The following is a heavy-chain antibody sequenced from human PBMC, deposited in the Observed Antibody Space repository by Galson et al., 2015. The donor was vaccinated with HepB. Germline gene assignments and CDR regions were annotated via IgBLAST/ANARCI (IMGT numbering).Heavy chain of an antibody. J-gene: IGHJ4*02. CDR3: ARETPDTYYFDY. D-gene: IGHD2-15*01. CDR2: IFAGGGST. V-gene: IGHV1-46*01. Sequence: SVKVSCKASGDTFRNSAISWVRQAPGQGLEWMGKIFAGGGSTRYAERFQGRVTLTRDSSTSTIYMEVSSLRSDDTAVYYCARETPDTYYFDYWGQGTLVTVSS. CDR1: GDTFRNSA.